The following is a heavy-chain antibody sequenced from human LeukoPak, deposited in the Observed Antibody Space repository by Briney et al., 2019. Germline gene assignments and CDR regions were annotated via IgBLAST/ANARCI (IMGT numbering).Heavy chain of an antibody. D-gene: IGHD4-17*01. CDR2: ISSSSSYI. J-gene: IGHJ4*02. CDR1: GFSFSSYA. V-gene: IGHV3-21*01. CDR3: ARGGSYGDLFDY. Sequence: PGGSLRLSCATSGFSFSSYAMSWVRQAPGKGLEWVSSISSSSSYIYYADSVKGRFTISRDNAKNSLYLQMNSLRAEDTAVYYCARGGSYGDLFDYWGQGTLVTVSS.